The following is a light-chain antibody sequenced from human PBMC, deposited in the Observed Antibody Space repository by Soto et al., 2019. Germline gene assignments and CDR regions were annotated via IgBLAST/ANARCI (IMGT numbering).Light chain of an antibody. V-gene: IGKV1-5*03. Sequence: DIQMTQSPSTLSASVGDRVTITCRASQSISVWLAWYQQKAGKAPNLLIYKASRLESGVPSRFSGSGSETEFTLTISGLQPGDSATYYCQQYNSYSPTFXQGTKGDIK. CDR1: QSISVW. CDR2: KAS. J-gene: IGKJ1*01. CDR3: QQYNSYSPT.